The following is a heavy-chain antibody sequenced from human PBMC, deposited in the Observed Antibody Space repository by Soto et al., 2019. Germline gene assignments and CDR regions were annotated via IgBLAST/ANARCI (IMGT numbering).Heavy chain of an antibody. D-gene: IGHD6-13*01. V-gene: IGHV3-33*01. CDR3: ARDPGSYSSSWFNWFDP. CDR1: GFTFSSYG. Sequence: GGSLRLSCAASGFTFSSYGMHWVRQATGKGLEWVAVIWYDGSNKYYADSVKGRFTISRDNSKNTLYLQMSSLRAEDTAVYYCARDPGSYSSSWFNWFDPWGQGTLVTVSS. J-gene: IGHJ5*02. CDR2: IWYDGSNK.